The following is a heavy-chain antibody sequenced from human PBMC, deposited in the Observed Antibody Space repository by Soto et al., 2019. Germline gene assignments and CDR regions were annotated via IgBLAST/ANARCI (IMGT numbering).Heavy chain of an antibody. CDR3: ARGGSSTSSIYYGMDV. V-gene: IGHV5-51*01. CDR2: IYPGDSDT. Sequence: GESLKISCKGSGYSFTSYWIGWVRQMPGKGLEWMGIIYPGDSDTRYSPSFQDQVTISADKSISTAYLQWSSLKASDTAMYYCARGGSSTSSIYYGMDVWGQGTTVTVSS. CDR1: GYSFTSYW. D-gene: IGHD2-2*01. J-gene: IGHJ6*02.